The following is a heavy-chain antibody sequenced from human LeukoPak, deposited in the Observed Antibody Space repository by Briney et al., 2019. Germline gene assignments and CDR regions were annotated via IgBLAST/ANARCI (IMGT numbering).Heavy chain of an antibody. Sequence: PGGSLRLSCAASGFTSSSYGMHWVRQAPGKGLEWVAVIWYDGSNTYYADSVKGRFTISRDNSKNTLYLQMNSLRAEDTAVYYCARDLVWGSYRYMDYWGQGTLVTVSS. J-gene: IGHJ4*02. D-gene: IGHD3-16*02. CDR2: IWYDGSNT. CDR1: GFTSSSYG. CDR3: ARDLVWGSYRYMDY. V-gene: IGHV3-33*01.